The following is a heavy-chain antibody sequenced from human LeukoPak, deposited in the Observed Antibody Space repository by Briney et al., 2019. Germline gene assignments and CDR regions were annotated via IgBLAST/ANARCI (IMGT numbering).Heavy chain of an antibody. Sequence: SETLSLTCAVYGGSFSGYYWSWIRQPPGKGLEWIGYIYYSGSTNYNPSLKSRVTISVDTSKNQFSLKLSSVTAADTAVYYCARHRGVMATTHPFDYWGQGTLVTVSS. CDR3: ARHRGVMATTHPFDY. V-gene: IGHV4-59*08. D-gene: IGHD5-24*01. CDR1: GGSFSGYY. J-gene: IGHJ4*02. CDR2: IYYSGST.